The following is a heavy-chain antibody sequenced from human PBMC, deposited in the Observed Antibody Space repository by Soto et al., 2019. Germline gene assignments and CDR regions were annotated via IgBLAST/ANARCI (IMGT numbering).Heavy chain of an antibody. J-gene: IGHJ6*02. CDR1: GFTFGSYW. Sequence: PGGSLRLSCAASGFTFGSYWMSWVRQAPGKGLEWVANIKQDRSEKYYVDSVKGRFTVSRDNAKNSLYLQMNSLRAEDTAVYYCARDRFYGMDVWGQGTTVTVSS. D-gene: IGHD3-3*01. V-gene: IGHV3-7*05. CDR3: ARDRFYGMDV. CDR2: IKQDRSEK.